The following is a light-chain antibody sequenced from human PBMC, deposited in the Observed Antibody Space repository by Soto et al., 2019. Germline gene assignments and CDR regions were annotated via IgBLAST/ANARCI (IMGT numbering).Light chain of an antibody. J-gene: IGKJ5*01. V-gene: IGKV3-11*01. CDR3: QQRSNWLNFT. Sequence: EIVLTQSPATLSLSPGERSTLSCRASQSVSSYLAWYQQKPGQAPRLLIYDASNRATGIPARFSGSGSGTDFTLTISSLEPEDFAVYYCQQRSNWLNFTFGQGTRLEIK. CDR1: QSVSSY. CDR2: DAS.